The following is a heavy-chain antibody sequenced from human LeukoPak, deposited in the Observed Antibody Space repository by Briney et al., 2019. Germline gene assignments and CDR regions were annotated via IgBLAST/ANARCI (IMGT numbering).Heavy chain of an antibody. V-gene: IGHV3-74*01. CDR3: ARDMWGSFDY. D-gene: IGHD7-27*01. CDR2: ISPDGSET. Sequence: PGGSLRLSCVASGFSFSNFWMHWGRQAPGEGLVWVSRISPDGSETTYADSVKGRFTISRDNAKNTLYLQLSSLRAEDTAVYYCARDMWGSFDYWGQGALVTVSS. J-gene: IGHJ4*02. CDR1: GFSFSNFW.